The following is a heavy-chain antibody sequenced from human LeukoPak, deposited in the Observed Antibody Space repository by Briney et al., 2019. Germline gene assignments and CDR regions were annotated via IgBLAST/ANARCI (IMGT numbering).Heavy chain of an antibody. V-gene: IGHV3-23*01. J-gene: IGHJ4*02. CDR2: ISGSAGGT. CDR1: GFNFSRFA. D-gene: IGHD6-19*01. Sequence: GGSLRLSCAASGFNFSRFAMSRVRQAPGKGLEWVATISGSAGGTYYADSVKGRVTISRDNSKNTVYLQMNSLRAEDTAVYYCAKLYSTGWYYFDYWGQGTLVTVSS. CDR3: AKLYSTGWYYFDY.